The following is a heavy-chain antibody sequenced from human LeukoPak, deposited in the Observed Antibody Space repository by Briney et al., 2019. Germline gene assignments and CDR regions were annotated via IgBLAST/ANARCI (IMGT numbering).Heavy chain of an antibody. CDR2: ISGSGGST. CDR3: ATRWELRGHFDY. Sequence: PGGSLRLSCAASGFTFDDYGMSWVRQAPGKGLEWVSAISGSGGSTYYADSVKGRFTISRDNSKNTLYLQMNSLRVEDTAAYYCATRWELRGHFDYWGQGTLVTVSS. V-gene: IGHV3-23*01. CDR1: GFTFDDYG. J-gene: IGHJ4*02. D-gene: IGHD1-26*01.